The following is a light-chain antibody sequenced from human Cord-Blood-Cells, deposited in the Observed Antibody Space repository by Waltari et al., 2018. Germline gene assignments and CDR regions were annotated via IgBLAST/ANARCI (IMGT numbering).Light chain of an antibody. J-gene: IGLJ2*01. Sequence: QSALTQPASVSGSPGQSLPISCTGTSSDVGSYNLFSWYQHHPGKAPKLMIYEGSKRPSGVSNRFSGSKSGNTASLTISGLQAEDEADYYCCSYAGSSTLVFGGGTKLTVL. CDR1: SSDVGSYNL. V-gene: IGLV2-23*01. CDR2: EGS. CDR3: CSYAGSSTLV.